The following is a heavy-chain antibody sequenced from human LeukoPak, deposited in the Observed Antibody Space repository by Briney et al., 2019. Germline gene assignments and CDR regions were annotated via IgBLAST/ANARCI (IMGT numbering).Heavy chain of an antibody. V-gene: IGHV3-9*01. CDR1: GFTFDDYA. CDR2: ISWNSGSI. Sequence: PGGSLRLSCAASGFTFDDYAMHWVRQAPGKGLEWVSGISWNSGSIGYADSVKGRFTISRDNSKNTLYLQMNSLRVEDTAVYYCAKETGGFDYWGQGTLVTVSS. J-gene: IGHJ4*02. D-gene: IGHD7-27*01. CDR3: AKETGGFDY.